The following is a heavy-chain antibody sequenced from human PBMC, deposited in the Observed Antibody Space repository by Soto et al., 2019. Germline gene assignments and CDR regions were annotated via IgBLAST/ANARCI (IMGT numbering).Heavy chain of an antibody. D-gene: IGHD2-2*01. Sequence: GSLRLSCAASGFTFSSYAMHWVRQAPGKGLEWVAVISYDGSNKYYADSVKGRFTISRDNSKNTLYLQMNSLRAEDTAVYYCARDLLVVPAAIGYYYYGMDVWGQGTTVTVSS. J-gene: IGHJ6*02. CDR1: GFTFSSYA. CDR3: ARDLLVVPAAIGYYYYGMDV. CDR2: ISYDGSNK. V-gene: IGHV3-30-3*01.